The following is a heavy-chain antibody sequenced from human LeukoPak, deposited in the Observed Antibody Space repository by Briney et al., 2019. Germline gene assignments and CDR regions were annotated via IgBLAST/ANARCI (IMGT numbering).Heavy chain of an antibody. J-gene: IGHJ5*02. CDR2: IYHSGST. D-gene: IGHD2-2*01. CDR3: ARLRYCSSTSCSNNWFDP. CDR1: GGSISSGGYS. Sequence: SETLSLTCAVSGGSISSGGYSWSWIRQPPGKGLEWIVYIYHSGSTYYNPSLKSRITISVDRSKNQFSLKLSSVTAADTAVYYCARLRYCSSTSCSNNWFDPWGQGTLVTVSS. V-gene: IGHV4-30-2*01.